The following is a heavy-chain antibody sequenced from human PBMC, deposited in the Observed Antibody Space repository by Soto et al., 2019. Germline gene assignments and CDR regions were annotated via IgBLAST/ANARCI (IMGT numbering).Heavy chain of an antibody. V-gene: IGHV1-18*04. Sequence: QVHLVQSGGEVKKPGTSVKVSCKASGYTFNSHGISWVRQAPGQGLEWMGWINTYSGKTNYAQKFQGRVTMTTTTPTNTAYLELSSLRSGDTAVYYCARGPGRATKPYYYFAMDVWGQGTPITVSS. D-gene: IGHD1-26*01. CDR2: INTYSGKT. J-gene: IGHJ6*01. CDR3: ARGPGRATKPYYYFAMDV. CDR1: GYTFNSHG.